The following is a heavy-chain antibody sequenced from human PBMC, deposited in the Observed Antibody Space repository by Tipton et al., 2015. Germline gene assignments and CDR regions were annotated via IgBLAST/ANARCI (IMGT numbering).Heavy chain of an antibody. CDR1: GFTFSPYS. D-gene: IGHD4-23*01. J-gene: IGHJ4*02. Sequence: SLRLSCAASGFTFSPYSMNWVRQAPGKGLEWVAVIWFDGSNKYFADSVKGRFTISRDNSKNMLYLQMNSLRAEDTAVYYCARDWDFGGIAVDYWGQGTLVTVSS. CDR3: ARDWDFGGIAVDY. CDR2: IWFDGSNK. V-gene: IGHV3-33*08.